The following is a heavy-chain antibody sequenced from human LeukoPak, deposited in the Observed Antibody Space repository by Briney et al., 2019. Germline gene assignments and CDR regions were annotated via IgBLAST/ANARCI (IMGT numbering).Heavy chain of an antibody. V-gene: IGHV4-59*01. J-gene: IGHJ1*01. CDR2: IYHSGST. CDR3: ARGGAARLHFQN. Sequence: TSETLSLTCTVSGGSISTYYWNWIRQPPGKGLEWIGYIYHSGSTNYNPSLQSRVAISVDTSKNQFSLNLNSVTAADTAVYYCARGGAARLHFQNWGQGTLVTVSS. D-gene: IGHD6-6*01. CDR1: GGSISTYY.